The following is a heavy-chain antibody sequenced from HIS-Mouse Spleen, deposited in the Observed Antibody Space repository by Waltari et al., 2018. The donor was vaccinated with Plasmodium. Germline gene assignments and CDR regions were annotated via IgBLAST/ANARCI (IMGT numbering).Heavy chain of an antibody. CDR1: GYSISRGYY. CDR2: IYHSGST. V-gene: IGHV4-38-2*02. D-gene: IGHD3-10*01. Sequence: QVQLQESGPGLVKPSATLSLTCTVSGYSISRGYYWAWIRQPPGKGLEWIGSIYHSGSTYYNPSLKSRVTISVDTSKNQFSLKLSSVTAADTAVYYCARVDYGSGDYYYYYGMDVWGQGTTVTVSS. CDR3: ARVDYGSGDYYYYYGMDV. J-gene: IGHJ6*02.